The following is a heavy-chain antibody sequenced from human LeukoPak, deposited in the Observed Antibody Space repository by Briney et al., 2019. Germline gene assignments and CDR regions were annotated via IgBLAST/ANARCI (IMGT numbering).Heavy chain of an antibody. CDR3: AKQRGRGSGYYLMDY. Sequence: GGSLRLSCAASGFPFSSYGMHWVPQAPGKGLEWVAVISYDGSYKYYADSVKGRFTISRDNSKNTLYLQMNSLRAEDTAVYYCAKQRGRGSGYYLMDYWGQGTLVTVSS. J-gene: IGHJ4*02. CDR1: GFPFSSYG. CDR2: ISYDGSYK. V-gene: IGHV3-30*18. D-gene: IGHD3-22*01.